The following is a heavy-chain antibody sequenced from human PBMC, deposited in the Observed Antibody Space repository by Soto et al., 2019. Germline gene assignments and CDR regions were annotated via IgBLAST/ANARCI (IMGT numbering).Heavy chain of an antibody. CDR2: IIPNSGGT. D-gene: IGHD6-25*01. CDR1: GGTFSSYA. CDR3: ARRSGGFDY. Sequence: ASVKVSCKASGGTFSSYAISWVRQAPGQGLEWMGGIIPNSGGTNYAQKFQGWVTMTRDTSISTAYMELSRLRSDDTAVYYCARRSGGFDYWGQGTLVTVSS. V-gene: IGHV1-2*04. J-gene: IGHJ4*02.